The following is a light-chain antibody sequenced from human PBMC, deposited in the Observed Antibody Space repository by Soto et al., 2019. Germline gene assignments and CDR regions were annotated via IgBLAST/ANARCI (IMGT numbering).Light chain of an antibody. CDR1: QSVSSSY. J-gene: IGKJ1*01. Sequence: EIVLTQSPGTLSLSPGERATLSCRASQSVSSSYLAWYQQKPGQAPRPLIYGASNRATGIPDRFSGSGSGTEFTLTISSLQSEDFGVYYCQQYNNWWTFGQGTKVDIK. CDR3: QQYNNWWT. V-gene: IGKV3-20*01. CDR2: GAS.